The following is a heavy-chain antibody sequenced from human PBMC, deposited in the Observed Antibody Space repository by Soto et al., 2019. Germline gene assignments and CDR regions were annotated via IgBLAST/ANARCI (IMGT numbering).Heavy chain of an antibody. CDR2: ISWNSGSI. D-gene: IGHD3-16*01. CDR1: GFTFDDYA. J-gene: IGHJ6*02. V-gene: IGHV3-9*01. CDR3: AKDISPWGPARGMDV. Sequence: GGSLRLSCAASGFTFDDYAMHWVRQAPGKGLEWVSGISWNSGSIGYADSVKGRFTISRDNAKNSLYLQMNSLRAEDTALYYCAKDISPWGPARGMDVWGQGTTVTVSS.